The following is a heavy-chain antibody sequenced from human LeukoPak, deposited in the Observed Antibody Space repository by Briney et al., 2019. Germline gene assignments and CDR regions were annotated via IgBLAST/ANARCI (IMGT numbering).Heavy chain of an antibody. J-gene: IGHJ4*02. CDR2: INAGNGNT. CDR1: GYTFTSYD. CDR3: ARDARNYYDSSGVDY. V-gene: IGHV1-3*01. Sequence: ASVKVSCKASGYTFTSYDINWVRQAPGQRLEWMGWINAGNGNTKYSQKFQGRVTITRDTSASTAYMELSSLRSEDTAVYYCARDARNYYDSSGVDYWGQGTLVTVSS. D-gene: IGHD3-22*01.